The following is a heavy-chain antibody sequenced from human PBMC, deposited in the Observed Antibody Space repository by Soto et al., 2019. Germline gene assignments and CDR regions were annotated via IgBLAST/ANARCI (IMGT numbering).Heavy chain of an antibody. V-gene: IGHV3-21*01. CDR1: GFTFSSYS. CDR3: ARDGYCISTSCYDWGYYYYGMDV. J-gene: IGHJ6*02. D-gene: IGHD2-2*03. Sequence: PGGSLRLSCAASGFTFSSYSMNWVRQAPGKGLEWVSSISSSSSYIYYADSVKGRFTISRDNAKNSLYLQMNSLRAEDTAVYYCARDGYCISTSCYDWGYYYYGMDVWGQGTTVTVSS. CDR2: ISSSSSYI.